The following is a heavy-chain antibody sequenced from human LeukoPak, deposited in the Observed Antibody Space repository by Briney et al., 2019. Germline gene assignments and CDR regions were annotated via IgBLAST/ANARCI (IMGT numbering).Heavy chain of an antibody. V-gene: IGHV1-69*13. Sequence: EASVTVSCTASGGTFTTYAISWVRQAPGQGLEWMGGIIPIFGTANYAQKFQGRVTITADESTSTAYMELSSLRSEDTAVYYCARGGSGSYLDYWGQGTLVTVSS. CDR3: ARGGSGSYLDY. CDR1: GGTFTTYA. J-gene: IGHJ4*02. CDR2: IIPIFGTA. D-gene: IGHD1-26*01.